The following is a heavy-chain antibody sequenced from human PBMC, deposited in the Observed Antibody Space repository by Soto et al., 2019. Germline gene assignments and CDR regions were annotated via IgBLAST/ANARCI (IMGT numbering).Heavy chain of an antibody. CDR2: ISSSSSTI. D-gene: IGHD3-22*01. Sequence: GGSLRLSCAASGFTFSSYSMNWVRQAPGKGLEWVSYISSSSSTIYYADSVKGRFTISRDNAKNSLYLQMNSLRAEDTAVYYCARGYDRRGSPARYFDFWGPGTLVTVSS. CDR3: ARGYDRRGSPARYFDF. CDR1: GFTFSSYS. V-gene: IGHV3-48*01. J-gene: IGHJ4*02.